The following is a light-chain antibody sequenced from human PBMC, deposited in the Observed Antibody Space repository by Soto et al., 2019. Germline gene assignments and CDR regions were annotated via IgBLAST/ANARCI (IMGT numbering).Light chain of an antibody. V-gene: IGLV1-44*01. CDR1: SSNIGSNT. Sequence: QSVLTQPPSASGTPGQRVTISCSGSSSNIGSNTVNWYQQLPGTAPKLLIYSNNQRPSGVPDRFSGSKSGNSASLAISGLQSEDEADYYCAAWDDTLNGQVFGTGTKLTVL. J-gene: IGLJ1*01. CDR2: SNN. CDR3: AAWDDTLNGQV.